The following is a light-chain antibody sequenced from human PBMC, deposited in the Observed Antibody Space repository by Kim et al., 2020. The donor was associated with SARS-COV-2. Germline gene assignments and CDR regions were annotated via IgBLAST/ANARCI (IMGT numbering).Light chain of an antibody. J-gene: IGLJ2*01. V-gene: IGLV3-21*04. CDR1: SIGSKS. CDR2: YDS. Sequence: SYELTQPPSVSVAPGRTARITCGGSSIGSKSVHWYQQMPGQAPVLVISYDSDRPSGIPERFSGSNSGNTATLTISRVEAGDEADYYCQVWDSSSDHRVVFGGGTQLTVL. CDR3: QVWDSSSDHRVV.